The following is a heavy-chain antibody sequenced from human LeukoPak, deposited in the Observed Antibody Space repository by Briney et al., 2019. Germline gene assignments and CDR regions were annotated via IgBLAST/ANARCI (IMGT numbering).Heavy chain of an antibody. D-gene: IGHD6-6*01. V-gene: IGHV4-61*02. J-gene: IGHJ5*02. CDR1: GGSISSGSYY. CDR2: IYTSGST. CDR3: ARALRGAARPFRS. Sequence: SETLSLTCTVSGGSISSGSYYWSWIRQPAGKGLEWIGRIYTSGSTNYNPSLKNRVTISVDTSKNQFSLKLSSVTAADTAVYYCARALRGAARPFRSWGQGTLVTVSS.